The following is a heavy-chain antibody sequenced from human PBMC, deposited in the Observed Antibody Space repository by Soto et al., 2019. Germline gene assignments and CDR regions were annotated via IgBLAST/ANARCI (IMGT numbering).Heavy chain of an antibody. J-gene: IGHJ6*02. CDR2: INPSGGST. Sequence: ASVKVSCKASGYTFTSYYMHWVRQAPGQGLEWMGIINPSGGSTSYAQKFQGRVTMTRDTSTSTVYMELSSLRSEDTAVYYCASAGVVNMVRGVPPYYYGIDVWGQGTTVTVYS. D-gene: IGHD3-10*01. CDR1: GYTFTSYY. V-gene: IGHV1-46*01. CDR3: ASAGVVNMVRGVPPYYYGIDV.